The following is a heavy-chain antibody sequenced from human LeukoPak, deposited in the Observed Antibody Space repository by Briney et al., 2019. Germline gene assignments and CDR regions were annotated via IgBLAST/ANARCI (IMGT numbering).Heavy chain of an antibody. V-gene: IGHV3-7*03. D-gene: IGHD2-2*01. J-gene: IGHJ4*02. CDR2: IKQDGSEK. CDR1: GFTLSSYW. CDR3: AKDYCSSTSCYLGLPGY. Sequence: PGGSLRLSCAASGFTLSSYWMSWVRQAPGKGLEWVANIKQDGSEKYYVDSVKGRFTISRDNAKNTLYLQMNSLRAEDTAVYYCAKDYCSSTSCYLGLPGYWGQGTLVTVSS.